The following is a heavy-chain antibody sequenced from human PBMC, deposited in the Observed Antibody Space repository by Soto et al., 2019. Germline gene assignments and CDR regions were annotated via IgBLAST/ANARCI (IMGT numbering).Heavy chain of an antibody. V-gene: IGHV1-69*01. CDR1: GGTFSNYP. D-gene: IGHD4-17*01. CDR2: IIPIFGTA. CDR3: ARVSYGDYGLDY. J-gene: IGHJ4*02. Sequence: QVQLVQSEAEVKKPGSSVKVSCKASGGTFSNYPISWVRRAPGQGLEWMGGIIPIFGTANYAQKFQGRVTITADESTSTAYMELSSLRSEDTAVYYCARVSYGDYGLDYWGQGTLVTVSS.